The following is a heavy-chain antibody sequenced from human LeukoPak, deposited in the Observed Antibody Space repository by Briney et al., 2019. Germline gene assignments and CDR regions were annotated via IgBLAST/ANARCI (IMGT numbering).Heavy chain of an antibody. J-gene: IGHJ6*02. CDR3: ASLYKGPYYYYGMDV. Sequence: GGSQRLSCAASGFTFSSYWMHWVRQAPGKGLVWVSRINSDGSSTSYADSVKGRFTISRDNAKNSLYLQMNSLRAEDTAVYYCASLYKGPYYYYGMDVWGQGTTVTVSS. D-gene: IGHD2-2*02. CDR2: INSDGSST. CDR1: GFTFSSYW. V-gene: IGHV3-74*01.